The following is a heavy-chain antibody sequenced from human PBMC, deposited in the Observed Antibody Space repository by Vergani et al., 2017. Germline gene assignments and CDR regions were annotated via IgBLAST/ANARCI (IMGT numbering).Heavy chain of an antibody. D-gene: IGHD3-10*01. J-gene: IGHJ4*02. Sequence: QVQLVQSGAEVKKPGASVKVSCKASGYTFTSYGISWVRQAPGQGLEWMGRIIPILGTANYAQKFQGRVTITADESTSTAYMELSSLRSEDTAVYYCARGPHSGSDYWGQGTLVTVSS. V-gene: IGHV1-69*13. CDR3: ARGPHSGSDY. CDR2: IIPILGTA. CDR1: GYTFTSYG.